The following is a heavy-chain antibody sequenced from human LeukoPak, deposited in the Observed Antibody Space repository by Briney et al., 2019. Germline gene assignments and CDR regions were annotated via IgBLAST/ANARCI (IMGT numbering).Heavy chain of an antibody. CDR1: GFTFSNYA. J-gene: IGHJ4*02. CDR3: AKAGSIRFDY. Sequence: PWGSLRLSCAASGFTFSNYAMSWVRQAPGKGLEWVSGISGSSGNTYYADSMKGRFIISRDNSKNTLYLQMNSLRAEDTAVYYCAKAGSIRFDYWGQGILVTVSS. D-gene: IGHD1-26*01. V-gene: IGHV3-23*01. CDR2: ISGSSGNT.